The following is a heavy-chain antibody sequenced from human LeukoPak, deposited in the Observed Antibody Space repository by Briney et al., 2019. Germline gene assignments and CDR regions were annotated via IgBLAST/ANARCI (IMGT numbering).Heavy chain of an antibody. CDR2: MNPNSGNT. D-gene: IGHD3-22*01. CDR1: GYTFTSYD. CDR3: ARGVRDSSGYYFGYYYYYYMDV. Sequence: ASVKVSCKASGYTFTSYDINWVRQATGQGLEWVGWMNPNSGNTGYAQKFQGRVTITRNTSISTAYMELSSLRSEDTAVYYCARGVRDSSGYYFGYYYYYYMDVWGKGTTVTVSS. V-gene: IGHV1-8*03. J-gene: IGHJ6*03.